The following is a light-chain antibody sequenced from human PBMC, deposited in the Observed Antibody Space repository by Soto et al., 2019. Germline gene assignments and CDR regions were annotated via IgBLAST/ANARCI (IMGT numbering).Light chain of an antibody. CDR3: RQYNNWPPSYT. CDR1: QSVSSD. J-gene: IGKJ2*01. Sequence: EIVMTQSPATLSVSPGDRATLSCGASQSVSSDLAWYQKKPGQAPRLLIYGASTRATGIPARFSGSGSGTEFTLTISSLQSEDFSVYYCRQYNNWPPSYTFGQGTKLEIK. V-gene: IGKV3D-15*01. CDR2: GAS.